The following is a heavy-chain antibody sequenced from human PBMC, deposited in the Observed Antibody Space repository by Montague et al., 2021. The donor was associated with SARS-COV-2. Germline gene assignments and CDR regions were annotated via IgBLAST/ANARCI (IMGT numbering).Heavy chain of an antibody. CDR1: GGSISSSVYY. Sequence: SETLSLTCTVSGGSISSSVYYWAWIRQPPGKGLEWIGSIYYTGSTYYNPSLKSRVTLSVDTSKNRFSLRLYSVTAADTAVYFCARPWSSEFQFEFWGQGNLVAVSS. V-gene: IGHV4-39*01. CDR3: ARPWSSEFQFEF. J-gene: IGHJ4*02. D-gene: IGHD2-8*01. CDR2: IYYTGST.